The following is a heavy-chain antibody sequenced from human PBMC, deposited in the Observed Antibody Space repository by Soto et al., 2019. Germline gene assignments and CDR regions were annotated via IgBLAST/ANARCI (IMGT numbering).Heavy chain of an antibody. V-gene: IGHV6-1*01. CDR1: GDSVSSNSAA. CDR2: TYYRSKWYN. J-gene: IGHJ6*02. Sequence: SQTLSLTCAISGDSVSSNSAAWNWIRQSPSRGLEWLGRTYYRSKWYNDYAVSVKSRITINPDTSKNQFSLQLNSVTPEDTAVYYCARDSDIVVVPAAMKINYYYYGMDVWGQGTTVTVSS. D-gene: IGHD2-2*01. CDR3: ARDSDIVVVPAAMKINYYYYGMDV.